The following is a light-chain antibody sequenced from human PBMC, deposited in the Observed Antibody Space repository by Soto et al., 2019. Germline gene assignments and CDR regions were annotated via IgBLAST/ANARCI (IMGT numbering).Light chain of an antibody. CDR1: QTISSY. Sequence: DIQMTQSPSSLSASVGDRVTITCRASQTISSYLNWYQQKPGRAPKLLIYAASSLQSGVPSRCSGSGSGTDFTLTISSLQPEDFATYYCQQSYSTPWTFGRGTKVEIK. CDR3: QQSYSTPWT. V-gene: IGKV1-39*01. CDR2: AAS. J-gene: IGKJ1*01.